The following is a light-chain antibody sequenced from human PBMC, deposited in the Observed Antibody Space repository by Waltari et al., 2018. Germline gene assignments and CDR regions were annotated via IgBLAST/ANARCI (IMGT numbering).Light chain of an antibody. CDR1: QSINNY. V-gene: IGKV1-39*01. CDR2: AAS. J-gene: IGKJ2*01. Sequence: DIQMTQSPSSLSASVGDRVTITCRASQSINNYLNWYQQKPGKAPNLLIYAASSLHSGFPSRFSGSGSGTEFTLTISSLQADDVATYYCQQSSSTPQDAFGQGTKLEIK. CDR3: QQSSSTPQDA.